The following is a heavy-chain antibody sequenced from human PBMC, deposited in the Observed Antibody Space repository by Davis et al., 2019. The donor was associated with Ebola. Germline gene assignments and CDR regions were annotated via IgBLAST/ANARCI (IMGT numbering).Heavy chain of an antibody. J-gene: IGHJ5*02. D-gene: IGHD2-2*01. Sequence: GESLKISCAASGFTFSSYWMSWVRQAPGKGLEWVANIKQDGSEKFYVDSVKGRFTISRDNAKNSLYLQMNSLRAEDTAVYYCARVRDIVVVPAAIRAGGWFDPWSQGTLVTVSS. CDR1: GFTFSSYW. CDR3: ARVRDIVVVPAAIRAGGWFDP. CDR2: IKQDGSEK. V-gene: IGHV3-7*01.